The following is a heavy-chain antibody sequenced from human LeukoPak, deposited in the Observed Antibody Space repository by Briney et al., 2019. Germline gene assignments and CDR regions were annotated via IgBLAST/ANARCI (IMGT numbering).Heavy chain of an antibody. Sequence: GGSLRLSCSASGFTFSSYAMHWVRQAPGKGLEYVSAISSNGGSTYYADSVKGRFTISRDNSKNTLYLQMNSLRAEDTAVYYCAKDLSTSDKYCSSTSCPRDWFDPWGQGTLVTVSS. J-gene: IGHJ5*02. CDR3: AKDLSTSDKYCSSTSCPRDWFDP. CDR1: GFTFSSYA. V-gene: IGHV3-64*04. CDR2: ISSNGGST. D-gene: IGHD2-2*01.